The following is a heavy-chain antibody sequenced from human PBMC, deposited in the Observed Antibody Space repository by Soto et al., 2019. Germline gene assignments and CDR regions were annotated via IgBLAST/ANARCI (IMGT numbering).Heavy chain of an antibody. D-gene: IGHD3-10*01. J-gene: IGHJ5*02. CDR1: GGTFSSYA. Sequence: QVQLVQSGAEVKKPGSSVKVSCKASGGTFSSYAISWVRQAPGQGLEWMGGIIPIFGTANYAQKFQGRVTTTADESTSPAYMELSSLRSEDTAVYYCASSAPVWVGGWFDPWGQGTLVTVSS. CDR2: IIPIFGTA. CDR3: ASSAPVWVGGWFDP. V-gene: IGHV1-69*12.